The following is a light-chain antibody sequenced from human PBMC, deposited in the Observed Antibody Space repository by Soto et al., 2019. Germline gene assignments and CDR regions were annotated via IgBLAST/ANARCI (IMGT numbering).Light chain of an antibody. CDR2: GAS. CDR1: ESVASNY. CDR3: QHFYDSPHT. Sequence: EIVLTQSPGTLSLSPGETATLSCRASESVASNYLAWYQQKPGQAPRLLVYGASTRATGIPDRFSGSGSGPDFTLSITRLQPEDVAVYYCQHFYDSPHTFGQGTKLEIK. J-gene: IGKJ2*01. V-gene: IGKV3-20*01.